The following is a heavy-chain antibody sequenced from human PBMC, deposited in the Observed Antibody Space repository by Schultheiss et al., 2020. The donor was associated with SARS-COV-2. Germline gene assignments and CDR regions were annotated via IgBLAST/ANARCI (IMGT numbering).Heavy chain of an antibody. J-gene: IGHJ5*02. D-gene: IGHD3-16*01. Sequence: SQTLSLTCTVSGGSISSYYWSWIRQPAGKGLEWIGRIYTSGSTNYNPSLKSRVTMSVDTSKNQFPLKLSSVTAADTAVYYCARDHFGQIPPLNWFDPRGQGTLVTVSS. V-gene: IGHV4-4*07. CDR1: GGSISSYY. CDR2: IYTSGST. CDR3: ARDHFGQIPPLNWFDP.